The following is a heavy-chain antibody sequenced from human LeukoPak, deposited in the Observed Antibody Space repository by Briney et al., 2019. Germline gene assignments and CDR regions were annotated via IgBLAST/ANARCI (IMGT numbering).Heavy chain of an antibody. J-gene: IGHJ4*02. CDR1: GFTFSSYS. CDR3: ARFSRGNPDY. D-gene: IGHD2/OR15-2a*01. CDR2: ISSSSSYI. Sequence: GGSLRLSCAASGFTFSSYSMNWVRQAPGKGLEWVSSISSSSSYIYYADSVKGRFTISRDNAKNTLYLQMNSLRAEDTAVYYCARFSRGNPDYWGQGTLVTVSS. V-gene: IGHV3-21*01.